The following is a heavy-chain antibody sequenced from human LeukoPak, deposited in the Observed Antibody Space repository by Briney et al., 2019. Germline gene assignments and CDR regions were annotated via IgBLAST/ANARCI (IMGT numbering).Heavy chain of an antibody. Sequence: SETLSLTCTVSGGSITNYYWGWIRQPPGKGLEWIGSIYYSGSTHYNPSLKSRVTISVDTSKNQFSLKLSSVTAADTAVYYCARLVYYGSGSYLYYFDFWGQGTLVTVSS. CDR2: IYYSGST. D-gene: IGHD3-10*01. CDR1: GGSITNYY. V-gene: IGHV4-39*01. J-gene: IGHJ4*02. CDR3: ARLVYYGSGSYLYYFDF.